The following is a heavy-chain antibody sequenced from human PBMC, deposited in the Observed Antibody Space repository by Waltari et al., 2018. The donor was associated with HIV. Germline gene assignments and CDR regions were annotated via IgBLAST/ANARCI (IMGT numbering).Heavy chain of an antibody. Sequence: QVQLQESGPGLVKPSEPLSLPCAVSGSSLSSGSHWGWIRQPPGKGLEWIGSIYHSGSTYYNPSLKSRVTISVDTSKNQFSLKLSSVTAADTAVYYCARGAYSSSWAFQHWGQGTLVTVSS. CDR2: IYHSGST. CDR1: GSSLSSGSH. CDR3: ARGAYSSSWAFQH. V-gene: IGHV4-38-2*01. J-gene: IGHJ1*01. D-gene: IGHD6-13*01.